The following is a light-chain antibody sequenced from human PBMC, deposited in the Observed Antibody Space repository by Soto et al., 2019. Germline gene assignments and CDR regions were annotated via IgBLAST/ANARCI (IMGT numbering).Light chain of an antibody. CDR1: QSISSY. CDR2: AAS. V-gene: IGKV1-39*01. CDR3: QERKT. J-gene: IGKJ1*01. Sequence: DIQMTQSPSSLSASVGDRVTITCRASQSISSYLNWYQQKPGKAPKLLIYAASSLQSGDPSRFRGSGSGTDFTLTISNLQPEDSAIYYCQERKTFGQGTKVEIK.